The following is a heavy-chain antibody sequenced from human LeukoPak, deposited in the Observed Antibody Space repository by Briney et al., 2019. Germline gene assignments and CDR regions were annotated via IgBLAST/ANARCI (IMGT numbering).Heavy chain of an antibody. CDR1: GFTFSSYG. V-gene: IGHV3-33*01. D-gene: IGHD2-2*02. CDR3: ARGDLGYCSSTSCYKRYYYYGMDV. J-gene: IGHJ6*02. CDR2: IWYDGSNK. Sequence: GGSLRLSCAASGFTFSSYGMPWVRQAPGKGLEWVAVIWYDGSNKYYADSVKGRFTISRDNSKNTLYLQMNSLRAEDTAVYYCARGDLGYCSSTSCYKRYYYYGMDVWGRGTTVTVSS.